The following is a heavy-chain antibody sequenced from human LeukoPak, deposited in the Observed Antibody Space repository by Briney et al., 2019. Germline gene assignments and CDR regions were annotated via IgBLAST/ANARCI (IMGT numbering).Heavy chain of an antibody. V-gene: IGHV3-64D*09. J-gene: IGHJ4*02. D-gene: IGHD6-19*01. CDR3: VKTRVGGGWYGYFLDY. CDR2: IRCNGENT. Sequence: GGSLRLSCSASGFAFSSFPMHWVRQAPGKGLEYVSVIRCNGENTHYADSVKGRFTISRDNYKNTLYLHMSSLRPQDTAVYYFVKTRVGGGWYGYFLDYWGQGTLVTASS. CDR1: GFAFSSFP.